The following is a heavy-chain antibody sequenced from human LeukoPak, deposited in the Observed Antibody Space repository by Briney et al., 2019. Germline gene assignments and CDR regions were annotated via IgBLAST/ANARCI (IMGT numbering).Heavy chain of an antibody. CDR2: IYSGGST. CDR3: ARDAYYGSGSQVYYYGMDA. Sequence: GGSLRLSCAASGFTVSSNYMSWVRQAPGKGLEWVSVIYSGGSTYYADSVKGRFTISRDNSKNTLYLQMNSLRAEDTAVYYCARDAYYGSGSQVYYYGMDAWGQGTTVTVSS. V-gene: IGHV3-66*02. D-gene: IGHD3-10*01. CDR1: GFTVSSNY. J-gene: IGHJ6*02.